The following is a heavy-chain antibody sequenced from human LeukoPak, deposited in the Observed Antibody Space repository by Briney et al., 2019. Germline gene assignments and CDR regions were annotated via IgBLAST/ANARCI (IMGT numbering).Heavy chain of an antibody. J-gene: IGHJ4*02. CDR3: AKDHLAGYSYGGYYFDY. Sequence: GGSLRLSCAASRFTFSNYGMHWVRQAPGKGLEWVAVISYDGSNKYYADSVKGRFTISRDNSKNTLYLQMNSLRAEGTAVYYCAKDHLAGYSYGGYYFDYWGQGTLVTVSS. V-gene: IGHV3-30*18. D-gene: IGHD5-18*01. CDR1: RFTFSNYG. CDR2: ISYDGSNK.